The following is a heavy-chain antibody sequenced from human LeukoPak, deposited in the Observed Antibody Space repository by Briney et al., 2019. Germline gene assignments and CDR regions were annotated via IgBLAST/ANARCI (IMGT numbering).Heavy chain of an antibody. D-gene: IGHD4-17*01. Sequence: SETLSLTCTVSGGSISSSSYYWGWIRQPPGKGLEWIGSIYYSGSTYYNPSLKSRVTISVDTSKNQFSLKLSSVTAADTAVYYCARALTTVTTHPLYFDYWGQGTLVTVSS. J-gene: IGHJ4*02. V-gene: IGHV4-39*07. CDR3: ARALTTVTTHPLYFDY. CDR1: GGSISSSSYY. CDR2: IYYSGST.